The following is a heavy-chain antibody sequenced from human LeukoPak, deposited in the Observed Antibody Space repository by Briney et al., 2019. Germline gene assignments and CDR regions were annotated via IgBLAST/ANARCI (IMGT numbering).Heavy chain of an antibody. Sequence: GGSLGLSCAASGFTFSRYWMHWVRQAPGKGLVWVSRINSDGSATTYADFVKGRFTISRDNAKNTLYLQMNSLRVDDTAMYYCERDYGAWGQGTLVTVSP. J-gene: IGHJ5*02. V-gene: IGHV3-74*03. D-gene: IGHD4/OR15-4a*01. CDR3: ERDYGA. CDR2: INSDGSAT. CDR1: GFTFSRYW.